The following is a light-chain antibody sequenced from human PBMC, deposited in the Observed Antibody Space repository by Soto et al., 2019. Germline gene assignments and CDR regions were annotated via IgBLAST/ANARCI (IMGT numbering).Light chain of an antibody. V-gene: IGKV3-20*01. CDR1: QSVSSSF. Sequence: EIVLTQSPGTLSLSPGERATLSCRASQSVSSSFLAWYQQKPGQAPRRLIYCASSRATGILDRFSGSGSGTDFTLTISRLEPEDFAVYYCQQYGSSPPWTFGQGTKVESK. CDR3: QQYGSSPPWT. CDR2: CAS. J-gene: IGKJ1*01.